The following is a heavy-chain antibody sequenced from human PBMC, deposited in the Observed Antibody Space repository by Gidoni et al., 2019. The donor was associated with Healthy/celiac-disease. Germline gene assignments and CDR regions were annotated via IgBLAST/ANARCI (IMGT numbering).Heavy chain of an antibody. Sequence: QVQLVQSGAEVKKPGSSVKVSCKASVGPFSSYANSWVRQAPGQGLEWMGGIIPIFGTANYAQKFQGRVTITADESTSTAYMELSSLRSEDTAVYYCARGGGDDYGGNSVQGDFDYWGQGTLVTVSS. D-gene: IGHD4-17*01. CDR3: ARGGGDDYGGNSVQGDFDY. CDR1: VGPFSSYA. J-gene: IGHJ4*02. V-gene: IGHV1-69*01. CDR2: IIPIFGTA.